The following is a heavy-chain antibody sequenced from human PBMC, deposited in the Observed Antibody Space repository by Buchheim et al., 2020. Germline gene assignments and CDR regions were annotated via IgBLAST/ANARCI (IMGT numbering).Heavy chain of an antibody. V-gene: IGHV1-69*01. CDR3: ARDNPGGQRAACYYYYYMDV. J-gene: IGHJ6*03. CDR2: IIPIFRTP. D-gene: IGHD6-13*01. CDR1: GGTFSSYA. Sequence: QVQMVQSGAEVKNPGSSVKVSCKASGGTFSSYAISWVRQAPGQGLEWMGGIIPIFRTPNYAQKLQGRVTITADHSTSTAYLELNSLRSEDTAVYYCARDNPGGQRAACYYYYYMDVWGKGTT.